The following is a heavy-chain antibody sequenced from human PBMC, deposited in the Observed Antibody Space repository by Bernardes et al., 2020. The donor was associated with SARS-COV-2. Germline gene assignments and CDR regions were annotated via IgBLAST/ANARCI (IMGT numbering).Heavy chain of an antibody. Sequence: SETLSLTCTVSGGSISSYYWSWIRQPPGKGLEWIGYIYHSGSTNYNPSLKSRVTISVDTSKNQFSLKLTSVTAADTAVYYCARGVQGVIITSPYYYGMDDGSQGTTVTVSS. CDR2: IYHSGST. D-gene: IGHD3-10*01. CDR1: GGSISSYY. V-gene: IGHV4-59*01. J-gene: IGHJ6*02. CDR3: ARGVQGVIITSPYYYGMDD.